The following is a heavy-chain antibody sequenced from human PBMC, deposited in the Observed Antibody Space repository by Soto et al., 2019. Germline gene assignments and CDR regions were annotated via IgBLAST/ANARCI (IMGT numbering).Heavy chain of an antibody. Sequence: SETLSLTCTVSGGSISSYYWSWIRQPPGKGLEWIGYIYYSGSTNYNPSLKSRVTISVDTSKNQFSLKLSSVTAADTAVYYCARVAYYDSSGYDAFDIWGQGTMVPVSS. J-gene: IGHJ3*02. D-gene: IGHD3-22*01. CDR3: ARVAYYDSSGYDAFDI. CDR1: GGSISSYY. CDR2: IYYSGST. V-gene: IGHV4-59*01.